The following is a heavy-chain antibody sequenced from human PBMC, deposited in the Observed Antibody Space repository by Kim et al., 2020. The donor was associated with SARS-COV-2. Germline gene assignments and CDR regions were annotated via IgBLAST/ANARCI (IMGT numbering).Heavy chain of an antibody. J-gene: IGHJ4*02. CDR3: AKGSSGWYLAPIDY. Sequence: GGSLRLSCAASGFTFSSYAISWVRQAPGKGLEWVSFISGSGGSTYYADSVKGRFTISRDNSKNTLFLQMNSLRVEDTAVYYCAKGSSGWYLAPIDYWGQGTLVTVSS. D-gene: IGHD6-19*01. V-gene: IGHV3-23*01. CDR2: ISGSGGST. CDR1: GFTFSSYA.